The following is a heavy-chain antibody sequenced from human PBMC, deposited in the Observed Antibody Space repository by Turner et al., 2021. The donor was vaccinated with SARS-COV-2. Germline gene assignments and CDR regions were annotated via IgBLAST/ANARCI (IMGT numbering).Heavy chain of an antibody. CDR2: IYYRGRT. J-gene: IGHJ5*02. CDR3: ARELTNNWFEP. Sequence: QVLLQASGPGLVKPSATLSLTCTVSGASIISYYWAWIRQPPGKRLEWIGYIYYRGRTNYNPYLKSRVTISVDTYKNQFSLKLTSVTAADTAVYFCARELTNNWFEPWGQGTLVTVSS. V-gene: IGHV4-59*01. D-gene: IGHD3-10*01. CDR1: GASIISYY.